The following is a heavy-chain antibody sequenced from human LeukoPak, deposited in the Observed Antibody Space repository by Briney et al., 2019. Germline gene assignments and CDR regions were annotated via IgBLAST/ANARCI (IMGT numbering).Heavy chain of an antibody. Sequence: PSETLSLTCVVSGYSISSGSYWGWIRQPPGKGLEWIGSIYHSGTTYYNPSLKSRVTILVDVSKNQFSLKLSSVTAADTAVYYCARGNYKYYYYMDVWGKGTTVTVSS. CDR3: ARGNYKYYYYMDV. D-gene: IGHD1-7*01. CDR2: IYHSGTT. CDR1: GYSISSGSY. J-gene: IGHJ6*03. V-gene: IGHV4-38-2*01.